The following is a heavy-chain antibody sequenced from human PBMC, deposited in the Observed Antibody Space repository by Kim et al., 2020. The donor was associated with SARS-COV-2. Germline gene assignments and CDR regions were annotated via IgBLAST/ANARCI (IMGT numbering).Heavy chain of an antibody. Sequence: ASVKVSCKASGYTFTSYYMHWVRQAPGQGLEWMGIINPSGGSTSYAQKFQGRVTMTRDTSTSTVYMELSSLRSEDTAVYYCARDLYFSYYGSGSPYYYYGMDVWGQGTTVTVSS. CDR3: ARDLYFSYYGSGSPYYYYGMDV. V-gene: IGHV1-46*01. CDR1: GYTFTSYY. CDR2: INPSGGST. J-gene: IGHJ6*02. D-gene: IGHD3-10*01.